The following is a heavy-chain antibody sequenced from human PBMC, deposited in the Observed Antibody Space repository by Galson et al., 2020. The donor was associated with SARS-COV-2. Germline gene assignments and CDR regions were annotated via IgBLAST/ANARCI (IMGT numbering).Heavy chain of an antibody. D-gene: IGHD6-19*01. V-gene: IGHV3-23*01. CDR2: ASGSGGST. CDR3: AAGAVAGTGY. J-gene: IGHJ4*02. CDR1: GFPFSSYV. Sequence: GESLKISCAASGFPFSSYVLSWVRQAPGRGLEWVSGASGSGGSTYYADSVRGRFTISRDSSRNTLYLQMNSLRADDTAVYYCAAGAVAGTGYWGQGTLVTVSS.